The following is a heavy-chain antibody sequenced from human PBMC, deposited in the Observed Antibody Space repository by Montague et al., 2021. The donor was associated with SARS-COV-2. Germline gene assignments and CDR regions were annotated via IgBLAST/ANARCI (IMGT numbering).Heavy chain of an antibody. J-gene: IGHJ4*02. CDR1: GDSVSSNSAA. CDR2: TYYRSKWYN. CDR3: ARSVGASSSSWPLPPHFDY. V-gene: IGHV6-1*01. Sequence: CAISGDSVSSNSAAWNWIRQSPSRGLEWLGRTYYRSKWYNDYALSVKSRITIDPDTSKNQFSLQPNSVTPEDTAVYYCARSVGASSSSWPLPPHFDYWGQGTLVTVSS. D-gene: IGHD6-13*01.